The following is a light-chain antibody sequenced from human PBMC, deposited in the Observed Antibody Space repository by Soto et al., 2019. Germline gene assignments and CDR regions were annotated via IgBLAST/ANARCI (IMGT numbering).Light chain of an antibody. Sequence: EIGMTQSPATLSVSPGERATLSCRASQSVGSNLAWYQQKPGQAPRLLIYGASTRATGIPARFSGSGSGTEFTLTISSLQSEDFAVYYCQQYNNWPPWTFGQGTKVDIK. V-gene: IGKV3-15*01. CDR1: QSVGSN. J-gene: IGKJ1*01. CDR3: QQYNNWPPWT. CDR2: GAS.